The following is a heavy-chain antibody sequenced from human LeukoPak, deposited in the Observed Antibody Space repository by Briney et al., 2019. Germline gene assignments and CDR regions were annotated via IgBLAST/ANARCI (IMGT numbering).Heavy chain of an antibody. J-gene: IGHJ3*02. Sequence: GGSLRLSCAASGFTFSSYEMNWVRQAPGKGLEWVSYISSSGSTIYYADSVKGRFTISRDNAKSSLYLQMNSLRAEDTAVYYCARGGHLRYFDWLLSQGAFDIWGQGTMVTVSS. CDR3: ARGGHLRYFDWLLSQGAFDI. CDR1: GFTFSSYE. D-gene: IGHD3-9*01. CDR2: ISSSGSTI. V-gene: IGHV3-48*03.